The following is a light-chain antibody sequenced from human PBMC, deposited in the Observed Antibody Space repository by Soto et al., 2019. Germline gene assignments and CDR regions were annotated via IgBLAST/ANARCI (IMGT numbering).Light chain of an antibody. CDR3: SSYTTSSTLI. J-gene: IGLJ1*01. CDR2: DVT. CDR1: SSDVGGYNY. Sequence: QSVLTQPPSASGSPGQSVTISCTGTSSDVGGYNYVSWYQQHPGKAPKLIIYDVTKRPSGVPDRFSGSKSGNTASLTVSGLQAEDEADYYCSSYTTSSTLIFGTGTKVTVL. V-gene: IGLV2-8*01.